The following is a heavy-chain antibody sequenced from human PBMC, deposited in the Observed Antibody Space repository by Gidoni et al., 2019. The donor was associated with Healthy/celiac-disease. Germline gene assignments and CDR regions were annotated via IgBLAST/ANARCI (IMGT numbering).Heavy chain of an antibody. CDR1: GFTFGDYA. CDR3: TREYYDFLAVEGFDY. D-gene: IGHD3-3*01. V-gene: IGHV3-49*04. CDR2: IRSKAYGGTT. J-gene: IGHJ4*02. Sequence: EVQLVESGGGLVQPGRSLRLSCTASGFTFGDYAMSWVRQAPGKGLEWVGFIRSKAYGGTTEYAASVKGRFTISRDDSKSIAYLQMNSLKTEDTAVYYCTREYYDFLAVEGFDYWGQGTLVTVSS.